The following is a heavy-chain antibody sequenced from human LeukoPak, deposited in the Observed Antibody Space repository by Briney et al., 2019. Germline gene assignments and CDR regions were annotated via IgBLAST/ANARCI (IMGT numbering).Heavy chain of an antibody. CDR3: VRDGMEMSTDPPDY. CDR1: GFTFSTYT. CDR2: IGSSSTYI. V-gene: IGHV3-21*01. J-gene: IGHJ4*02. D-gene: IGHD5-24*01. Sequence: PGGSLRLSCAASGFTFSTYTMNWVRQAPGKGLEWVSSIGSSSTYIYYADSVKGRFTISRDNAKNSLYLQMDSLRAEDTAVYYCVRDGMEMSTDPPDYWGQGTLVTVSS.